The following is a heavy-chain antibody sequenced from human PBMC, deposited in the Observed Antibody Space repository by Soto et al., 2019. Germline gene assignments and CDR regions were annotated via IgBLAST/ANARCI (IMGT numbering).Heavy chain of an antibody. CDR1: GGSVITGSYY. CDR2: IYYGGIT. V-gene: IGHV4-61*01. J-gene: IGHJ5*02. Sequence: SETLSLTCTVSGGSVITGSYYWNWIRPPPGRGLEWIGYIYYGGITNYNPSLKSRVTISIDMSKNPFSLNLTSVAAADTAVYYCARGGGGPSGFAGGFDPWGQGTLVTVSS. CDR3: ARGGGGPSGFAGGFDP. D-gene: IGHD5-12*01.